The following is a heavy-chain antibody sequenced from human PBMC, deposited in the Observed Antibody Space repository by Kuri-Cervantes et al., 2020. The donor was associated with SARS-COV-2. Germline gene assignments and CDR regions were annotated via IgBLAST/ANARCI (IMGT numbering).Heavy chain of an antibody. CDR1: GFTFSSYA. D-gene: IGHD3-22*01. Sequence: GESLKISCAASGFTFSSYAMSWVRQAPGKGLEWVSAISGSGGSTYYADSVKGRFTISRDNSKNTLYLQMNSLRAEDTAVYYCARERTITMIVVVIGGEDAFDIWGQGTMVTVSS. J-gene: IGHJ3*02. V-gene: IGHV3-23*01. CDR2: ISGSGGST. CDR3: ARERTITMIVVVIGGEDAFDI.